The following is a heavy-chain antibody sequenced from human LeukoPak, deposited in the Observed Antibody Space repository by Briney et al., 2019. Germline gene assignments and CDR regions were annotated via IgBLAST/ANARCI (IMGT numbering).Heavy chain of an antibody. CDR3: ARQMTTVTDDYFDH. J-gene: IGHJ4*02. CDR1: GYTFTSYG. D-gene: IGHD4-11*01. Sequence: ASVKVSCKASGYTFTSYGISRVRQAPGQGLEWMGWISAYNGNTNYAQKLQGRVTMTTDTSTSTAYMELRSLRSDDTAVYYCARQMTTVTDDYFDHWGQGTLVTVSS. CDR2: ISAYNGNT. V-gene: IGHV1-18*01.